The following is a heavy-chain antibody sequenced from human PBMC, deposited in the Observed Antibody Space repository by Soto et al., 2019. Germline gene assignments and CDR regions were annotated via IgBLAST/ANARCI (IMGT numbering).Heavy chain of an antibody. D-gene: IGHD1-26*01. CDR2: MQPSSGRT. V-gene: IGHV1-8*01. J-gene: IGHJ4*02. Sequence: QVQLVQSGAEVREPGASVKVSCKASGYSFTSLDINWVRQTTGQGLEWMGWMQPSSGRTGYAQKFQGRVTMTRDTSINTAYMELSSLTSDDTAFYYCARGVTAGVDYWGQGTLVTLSS. CDR1: GYSFTSLD. CDR3: ARGVTAGVDY.